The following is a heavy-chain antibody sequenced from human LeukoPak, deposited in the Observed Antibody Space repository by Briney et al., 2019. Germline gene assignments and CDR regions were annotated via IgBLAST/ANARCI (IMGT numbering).Heavy chain of an antibody. Sequence: GGSLRLSCAASGFAVSANYMSWVRQAPGKGLEWVSGINWNGGSTGYADSVKGRFTISRDNAKNSLYLQMNSLRAEDTALYYCAREGVSEYAFDIWGQGTMVTVSS. CDR1: GFAVSANY. V-gene: IGHV3-20*04. D-gene: IGHD1-14*01. CDR2: INWNGGST. J-gene: IGHJ3*02. CDR3: AREGVSEYAFDI.